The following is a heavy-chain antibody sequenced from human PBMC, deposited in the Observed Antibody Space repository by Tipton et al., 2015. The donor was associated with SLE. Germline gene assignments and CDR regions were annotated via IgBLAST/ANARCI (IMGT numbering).Heavy chain of an antibody. D-gene: IGHD7-27*01. V-gene: IGHV3-74*01. CDR2: INNDGSVT. CDR3: ATVGTTLQKYYMGV. CDR1: GFPFSNYW. J-gene: IGHJ6*03. Sequence: GSLRLSCSASGFPFSNYWIHWVRQVAGRGLVWVSRINNDGSVTSYADSVKGRFTLSRDNAKRTVFLQMDSLRVDDTATYYCATVGTTLQKYYMGVWGKGTTVTVSS.